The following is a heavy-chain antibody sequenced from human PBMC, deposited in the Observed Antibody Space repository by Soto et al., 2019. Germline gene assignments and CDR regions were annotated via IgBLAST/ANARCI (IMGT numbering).Heavy chain of an antibody. CDR1: GFTVSAYT. V-gene: IGHV3-30-3*01. Sequence: QMQLVESGGGVVQPGRSLRLSCAASGFTVSAYTMHWVRQAPGKGLEWVAVISSDGNHKYYTDSVKGRFTISRDTCSYRHHLHTNSLISEDTALYYYARWDQPLVDYWGQGTLVTVSS. D-gene: IGHD1-26*01. CDR2: ISSDGNHK. J-gene: IGHJ4*02. CDR3: ARWDQPLVDY.